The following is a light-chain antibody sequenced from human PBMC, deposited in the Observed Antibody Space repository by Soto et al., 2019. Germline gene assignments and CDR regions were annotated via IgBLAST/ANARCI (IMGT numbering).Light chain of an antibody. J-gene: IGKJ1*01. CDR2: GAS. CDR3: QQYGSSPWT. CDR1: QSVSSSY. V-gene: IGKV3-20*01. Sequence: EIVLTQSPGTLSLSPGERATLSCRASQSVSSSYLAWYQQKPGQAPRLLIYGASSRATGIPDRFSGSWSGTDFTLTIIRLEPEDFAVYYCQQYGSSPWTFGQGTNVEIK.